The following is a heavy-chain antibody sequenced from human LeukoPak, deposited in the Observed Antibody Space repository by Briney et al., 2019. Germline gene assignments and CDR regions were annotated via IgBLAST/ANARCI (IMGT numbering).Heavy chain of an antibody. J-gene: IGHJ4*02. CDR1: GGSINNYY. V-gene: IGHV4-59*08. CDR2: IYYRGST. CDR3: ARIDRAVAGTIDY. Sequence: PSETLSLTCTVSGGSINNYYWSWIRQPPGKGLEWIGYIYYRGSTNYNPSLKSRVTFSVDTSKNQFSLKLSSVTAADTAAYYCARIDRAVAGTIDYWGQGTLVTVSS. D-gene: IGHD6-19*01.